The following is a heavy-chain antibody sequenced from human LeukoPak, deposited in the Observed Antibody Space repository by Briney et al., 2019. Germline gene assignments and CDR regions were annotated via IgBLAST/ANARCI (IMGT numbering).Heavy chain of an antibody. V-gene: IGHV4-34*01. J-gene: IGHJ4*02. CDR2: INRSGST. D-gene: IGHD4-17*01. Sequence: PSETLSLTCAVYGGSFSGYYWSWIRQPPGKGLEWIGEINRSGSTNYNPSLKSRVTISVDTSKNQFSLKLSSVTAADTAVYYCARDGDGDYKLTFDYWGQGTLVTVSS. CDR1: GGSFSGYY. CDR3: ARDGDGDYKLTFDY.